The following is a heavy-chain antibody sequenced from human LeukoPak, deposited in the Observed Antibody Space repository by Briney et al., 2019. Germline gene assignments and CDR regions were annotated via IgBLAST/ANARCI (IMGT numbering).Heavy chain of an antibody. CDR1: GFTFSSYD. Sequence: GGSLRLSCAASGFTFSSYDMHWVRHATGKGLEWVSAIGTAGDTYYPGSVKGRFTISRENAKNSLYLQMNSLRAGDTAVYYCARSLYDSSGYPYFDYWGQGTLVTVSS. J-gene: IGHJ4*02. CDR3: ARSLYDSSGYPYFDY. D-gene: IGHD3-22*01. V-gene: IGHV3-13*01. CDR2: IGTAGDT.